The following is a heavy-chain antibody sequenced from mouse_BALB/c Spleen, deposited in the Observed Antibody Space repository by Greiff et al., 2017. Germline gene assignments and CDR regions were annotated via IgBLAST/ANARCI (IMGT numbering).Heavy chain of an antibody. V-gene: IGHV1-87*01. Sequence: QVQLQQSGAELARPGASVKLSCKASGYTFTSYWMQWVKQRPGQGLEWIGAIYPVDGDTRYTQKFKGKATLTADKSSSTAYMQLSSLASEDSAVYYCAREADYDDRVYWGQGTTLTVSS. CDR3: AREADYDDRVY. J-gene: IGHJ2*01. D-gene: IGHD2-4*01. CDR2: IYPVDGDT. CDR1: GYTFTSYW.